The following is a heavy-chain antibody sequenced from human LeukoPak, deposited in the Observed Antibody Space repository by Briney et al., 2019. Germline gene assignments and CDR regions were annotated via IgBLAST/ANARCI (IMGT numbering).Heavy chain of an antibody. D-gene: IGHD1-26*01. J-gene: IGHJ4*02. CDR2: IYHSGST. Sequence: SETLSLTCTVSGYSISSGYYWGWIRQPPGKGLEWIGSIYHSGSTYYNPSLKSRVTISVDTSKNQFSLKLSSVTAADTAVYYCARRGWELHPFDYWGQGTLVTVSS. CDR1: GYSISSGYY. CDR3: ARRGWELHPFDY. V-gene: IGHV4-38-2*02.